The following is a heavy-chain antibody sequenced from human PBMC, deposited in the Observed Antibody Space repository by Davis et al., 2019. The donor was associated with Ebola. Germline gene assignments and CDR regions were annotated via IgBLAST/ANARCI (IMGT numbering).Heavy chain of an antibody. V-gene: IGHV4-34*01. J-gene: IGHJ5*02. D-gene: IGHD3-10*01. CDR1: GGSFSGYY. CDR3: ARILGVRGVISWANWFDP. Sequence: SETLSLTCAVSGGSFSGYYWSWIRQPPGKGLEWIGEINHSGSTNYNPSLKSRVTISVDTSKNQFSLKLSSVTAADTAVYYCARILGVRGVISWANWFDPWGQGTLVTVSS. CDR2: INHSGST.